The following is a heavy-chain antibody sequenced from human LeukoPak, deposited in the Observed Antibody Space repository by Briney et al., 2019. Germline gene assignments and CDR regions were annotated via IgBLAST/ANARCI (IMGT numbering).Heavy chain of an antibody. CDR1: GFTFSSYW. D-gene: IGHD2-21*02. J-gene: IGHJ4*02. Sequence: GGSLRLSCAASGFTFSSYWMHWVRQARGKGLVWVSRINSDGSSTSYADSVKGRFTISRDNAKNTLYLQMNSLRAEDTAVYYCARDGEYCGGDCYPGTPDYWGQGTLVTVSS. CDR3: ARDGEYCGGDCYPGTPDY. CDR2: INSDGSST. V-gene: IGHV3-74*01.